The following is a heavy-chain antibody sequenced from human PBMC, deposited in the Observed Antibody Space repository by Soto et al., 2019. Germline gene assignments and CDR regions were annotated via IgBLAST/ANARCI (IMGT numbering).Heavy chain of an antibody. CDR1: GYSFAWYW. CDR2: IDPSDSQT. J-gene: IGHJ4*02. Sequence: GQSLKISFKGSGYSFAWYWITWVRQKPGKGLEWMGRIDPSDSQTYYSPSFRGHVTISVTKSITTVFLQWSSLRASDTAMYYCARQIYDSDTGPNFQYYFDSWGQGTPVTVSS. CDR3: ARQIYDSDTGPNFQYYFDS. V-gene: IGHV5-10-1*01. D-gene: IGHD3-22*01.